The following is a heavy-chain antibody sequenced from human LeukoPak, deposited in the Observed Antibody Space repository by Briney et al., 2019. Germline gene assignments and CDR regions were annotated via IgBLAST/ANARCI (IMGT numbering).Heavy chain of an antibody. V-gene: IGHV4-61*01. CDR3: ARVGGGPYYDILIGFDY. CDR2: IYYSGST. Sequence: SETLSLTCPVSGGSVSRGSYYWSWIRQPPGKGLEWIGYIYYSGSTNYHPSLKSRVTISVDTSKNQFSLKLSSVTAADTAVYYCARVGGGPYYDILIGFDYWGQGTLVTVSS. J-gene: IGHJ4*02. CDR1: GGSVSRGSYY. D-gene: IGHD3-9*01.